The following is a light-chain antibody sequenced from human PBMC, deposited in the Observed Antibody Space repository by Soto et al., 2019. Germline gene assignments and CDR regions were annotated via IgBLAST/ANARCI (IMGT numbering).Light chain of an antibody. CDR2: GAS. V-gene: IGKV3-15*01. Sequence: EIVMTQSPDTLSVSPGERATLSCRASQRINNNLAWYQQKPGQAPRLLIYGASTRATGVPDRFSGSGSGTEFTLTISGLQSEDFAVYYGQQHDDWLLTFGGGTKVDIK. CDR1: QRINNN. CDR3: QQHDDWLLT. J-gene: IGKJ4*01.